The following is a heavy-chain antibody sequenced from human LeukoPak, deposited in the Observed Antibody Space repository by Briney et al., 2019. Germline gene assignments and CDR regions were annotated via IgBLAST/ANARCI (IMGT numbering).Heavy chain of an antibody. Sequence: GGSLRLSCAASGFTFSNYEMNWVRQAPGKGLEWVSYISSGGRTIYYADSVKGRFTISRDNAENSLYLQMNSLRAEDMAVYYCAREYGSGSSRRRFDPWGQGTLVTVSS. CDR3: AREYGSGSSRRRFDP. CDR1: GFTFSNYE. CDR2: ISSGGRTI. V-gene: IGHV3-48*03. D-gene: IGHD3-10*01. J-gene: IGHJ5*02.